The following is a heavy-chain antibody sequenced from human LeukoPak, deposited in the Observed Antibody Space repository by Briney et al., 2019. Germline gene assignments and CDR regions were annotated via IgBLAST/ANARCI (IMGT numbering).Heavy chain of an antibody. CDR1: GFTFSSYG. CDR3: AKGVGTAAAGTAEFDY. D-gene: IGHD6-13*01. Sequence: PGRSLRLSCAASGFTFSSYGMHWVRQAPGKGLEWVAVISYDGSNKYYADSVKGRFTISRDNSKNTLYLQMNSLRAEDTAVYYCAKGVGTAAAGTAEFDYWGQGTLVTVSS. CDR2: ISYDGSNK. J-gene: IGHJ4*02. V-gene: IGHV3-30*18.